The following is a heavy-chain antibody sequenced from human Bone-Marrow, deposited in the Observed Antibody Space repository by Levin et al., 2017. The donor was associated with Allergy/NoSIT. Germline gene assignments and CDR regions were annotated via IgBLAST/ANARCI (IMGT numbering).Heavy chain of an antibody. V-gene: IGHV3-72*01. CDR1: GFTFSDHF. D-gene: IGHD2-2*01. CDR2: IRNKANSYTT. CDR3: ARVVRRPARRDYYYGMDV. Sequence: GESLKISCAASGFTFSDHFMDWVRQAPGKGLEWVGRIRNKANSYTTEYSASVKGRFTILRDESENSLYLQMNSLKTEDTSVYYCARVVRRPARRDYYYGMDVWGQGTMVTVSS. J-gene: IGHJ6*02.